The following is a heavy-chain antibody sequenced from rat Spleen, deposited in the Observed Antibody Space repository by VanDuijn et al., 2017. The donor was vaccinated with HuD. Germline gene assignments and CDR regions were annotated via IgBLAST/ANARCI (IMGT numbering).Heavy chain of an antibody. J-gene: IGHJ2*01. CDR2: ISPSVGRL. CDR1: GFTFSNYD. Sequence: EVQLVESGGGLVQPGRSLKLSCAASGFTFSNYDMAWVRQAPTKGLEWVASISPSVGRLYYRDSVKGRFTISRNNAKRSLYLQLDSLRSEDTATYYGTRQGYNSYFDYWDQGVMVTVSS. CDR3: TRQGYNSYFDY. V-gene: IGHV5S23*01. D-gene: IGHD1-4*01.